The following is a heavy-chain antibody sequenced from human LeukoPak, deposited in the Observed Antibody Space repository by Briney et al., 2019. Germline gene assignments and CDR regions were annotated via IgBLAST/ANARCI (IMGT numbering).Heavy chain of an antibody. V-gene: IGHV4-31*03. Sequence: SQTLSLTCTVSGGSISSGGYYWSWIRQHPGKGLEWIGYIYYSGSTYYNPSLKSRVTISVDTSKNQFSLKLSSVTAADTAVYYCASDYGGHGLWFDPRGQGTLVTVSS. CDR3: ASDYGGHGLWFDP. J-gene: IGHJ5*02. D-gene: IGHD4-23*01. CDR1: GGSISSGGYY. CDR2: IYYSGST.